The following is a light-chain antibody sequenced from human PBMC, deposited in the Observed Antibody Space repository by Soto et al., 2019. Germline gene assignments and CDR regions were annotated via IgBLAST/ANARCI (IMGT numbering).Light chain of an antibody. Sequence: DIQMTQSPSSLSAVVGARVTITCRTSQSIRSYLNWYQQKSGKAPKLLISAASNLQSGVPYKFSGSGSGTDFTLNISSLQPEDVATYYCQHSHSTPRITLGQGTRLEI. J-gene: IGKJ5*01. CDR3: QHSHSTPRIT. V-gene: IGKV1-39*01. CDR1: QSIRSY. CDR2: AAS.